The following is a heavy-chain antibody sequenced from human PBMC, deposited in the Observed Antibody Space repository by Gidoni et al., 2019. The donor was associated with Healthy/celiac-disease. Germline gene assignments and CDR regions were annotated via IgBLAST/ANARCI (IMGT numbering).Heavy chain of an antibody. Sequence: QVQLVQSGAEVKKPGASVKVSCKASGYTFTGYHMHWVRQAPGQGLEWMGWINPNSGGTNYAQKFQGRVTMTRATSISTAYMELSRLRSDDTAVYYCARDFSYCSSTSCYYPDNWFDPWGQGTLVTVSS. J-gene: IGHJ5*02. D-gene: IGHD2-2*01. CDR3: ARDFSYCSSTSCYYPDNWFDP. CDR2: INPNSGGT. CDR1: GYTFTGYH. V-gene: IGHV1-2*02.